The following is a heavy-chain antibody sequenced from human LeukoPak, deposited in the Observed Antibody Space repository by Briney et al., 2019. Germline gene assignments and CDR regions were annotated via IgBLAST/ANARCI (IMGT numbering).Heavy chain of an antibody. V-gene: IGHV3-23*01. D-gene: IGHD3-22*01. Sequence: QTGGSLRLSCAASGFTFSSYAMSWVRQAPGKGLEWVSAISGSGGSTYYADSVKGRFTISRDNSKNTLYLQMNGLRAEDTAVYYCAKSRNYYDSSGYPYWGQGTLVTVSS. J-gene: IGHJ4*02. CDR1: GFTFSSYA. CDR3: AKSRNYYDSSGYPY. CDR2: ISGSGGST.